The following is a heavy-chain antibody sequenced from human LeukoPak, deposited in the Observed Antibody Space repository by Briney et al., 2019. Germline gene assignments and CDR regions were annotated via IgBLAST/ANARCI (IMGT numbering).Heavy chain of an antibody. CDR2: ISATGGTT. CDR1: GFTFSSYG. J-gene: IGHJ6*03. Sequence: GGSLRLSCAASGFTFSSYGMSWVRQAPGKGLEWVSAISATGGTTYYADSVKGRFTISRDNSKNTLYLQMNSLRAEDAAIYYCAKNGDRAAYCSGGSCYPYYYYYIDVWGKGTTVTISS. CDR3: AKNGDRAAYCSGGSCYPYYYYYIDV. V-gene: IGHV3-23*01. D-gene: IGHD2-15*01.